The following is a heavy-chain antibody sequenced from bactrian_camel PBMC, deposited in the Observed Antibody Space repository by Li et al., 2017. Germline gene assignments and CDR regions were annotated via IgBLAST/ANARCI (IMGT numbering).Heavy chain of an antibody. D-gene: IGHD2*01. J-gene: IGHJ4*01. CDR2: IYSGGVVT. CDR3: ATDDPRLIACGSSCRPY. V-gene: IGHV3S40*01. CDR1: GFTFRNYD. Sequence: VQLVESGGGLVQPGGSLRLSCAASGFTFRNYDKIWVRQALGKGLEWVSGIYSGGVVTSYSDSVKGRFTISRDNAKNTLALQMNSLKTEDTGVYYCATDDPRLIACGSSCRPYWGQGTQVTVS.